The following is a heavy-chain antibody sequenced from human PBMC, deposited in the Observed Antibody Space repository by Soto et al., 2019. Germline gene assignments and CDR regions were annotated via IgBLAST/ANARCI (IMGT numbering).Heavy chain of an antibody. CDR2: INSGGYSV. J-gene: IGHJ4*02. Sequence: QVQLVESGGGLVKPGGSLRLSCAASGFTFTDDFMTWIRQTPGKGLEWLSSINSGGYSVYYADSVKGRFTISRDNAKNSVYLQMNSLRGEDTAVYYCARGWELRDWRQGALVTVSS. D-gene: IGHD1-26*01. CDR1: GFTFTDDF. CDR3: ARGWELRD. V-gene: IGHV3-11*01.